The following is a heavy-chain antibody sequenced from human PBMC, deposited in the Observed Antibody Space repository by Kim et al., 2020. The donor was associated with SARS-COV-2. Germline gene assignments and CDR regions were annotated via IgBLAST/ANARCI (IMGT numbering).Heavy chain of an antibody. V-gene: IGHV3-23*01. CDR3: AKVRDTHNCFDY. Sequence: YYAQSVKGRFTISRDNSRDTLYLQMDSLRAEDTAVYFCAKVRDTHNCFDYWGQGTLVTVSS. D-gene: IGHD3-9*01. J-gene: IGHJ4*02.